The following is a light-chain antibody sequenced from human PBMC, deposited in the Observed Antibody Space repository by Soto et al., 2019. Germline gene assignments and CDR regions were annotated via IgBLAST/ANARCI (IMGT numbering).Light chain of an antibody. Sequence: QSVLTEPSSLSGSPGQSITISCTGTISDVGSYNLVSWYQQHPGKAPKLMIYEGSKRPSGVSNRFSGSKSGNTASLTISGLQAEDEADYYCCSYAGSSISYVFGTRTKVNVL. CDR1: ISDVGSYNL. V-gene: IGLV2-23*01. CDR3: CSYAGSSISYV. CDR2: EGS. J-gene: IGLJ1*01.